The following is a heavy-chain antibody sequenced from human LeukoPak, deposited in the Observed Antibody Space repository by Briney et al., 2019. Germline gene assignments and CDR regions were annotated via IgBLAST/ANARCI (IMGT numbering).Heavy chain of an antibody. D-gene: IGHD3-22*01. Sequence: PSETLSLTCSVSGVAISTTTYYWGWIRQSPGRGLEWIGSVYLSETYYYNPSLKSRVTMSVDASKNHFSLRLSSVTAADTAVYYCAKWGPYDSSGSDDYWGQGTLVTVSS. V-gene: IGHV4-39*02. CDR2: VYLSETY. J-gene: IGHJ4*02. CDR3: AKWGPYDSSGSDDY. CDR1: GVAISTTTYY.